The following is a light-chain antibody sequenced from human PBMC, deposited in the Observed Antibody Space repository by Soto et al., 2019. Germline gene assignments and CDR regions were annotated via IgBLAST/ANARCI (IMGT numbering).Light chain of an antibody. CDR3: QQSYTTLGT. CDR2: SAS. Sequence: DIQMTQSPSSLSAFVGDRVTITCRASQTISGFLNRYQQKPGKAPGLLIYSASTLQSGVPSRFSASGSGTEFTLTISSLQPEDFATYYCQQSYTTLGTFGQGTTVEIK. J-gene: IGKJ1*01. V-gene: IGKV1-39*01. CDR1: QTISGF.